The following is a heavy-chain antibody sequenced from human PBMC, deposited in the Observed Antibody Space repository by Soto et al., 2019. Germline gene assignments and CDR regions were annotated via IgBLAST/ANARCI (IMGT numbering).Heavy chain of an antibody. D-gene: IGHD3-22*01. CDR2: ISAYNGNT. CDR3: ARVGAGITMIVVVTRGYFDY. Sequence: QVQLVQSGAEVKKPGASVKVSCKASGYTFTSYGISWVRQAPGQGLEWMGWISAYNGNTNYAQKLQGRVTMTTDTSXXTXYXXLRRLRSDDTAVYYCARVGAGITMIVVVTRGYFDYWGQGTLVTVSS. CDR1: GYTFTSYG. V-gene: IGHV1-18*01. J-gene: IGHJ4*02.